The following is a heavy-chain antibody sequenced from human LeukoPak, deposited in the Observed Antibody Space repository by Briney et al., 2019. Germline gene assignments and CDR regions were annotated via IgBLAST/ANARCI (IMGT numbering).Heavy chain of an antibody. V-gene: IGHV1-2*02. Sequence: ASVKVSCKPSGYPFTGHYIHWVRQAPGQGLEWMGWINPNSGGTHYAQKFQGRVTMTRDTSISTAYMELSGLRSDDTAVYYCARVSDAWGTTSAFDIWGQGTMVTVSS. J-gene: IGHJ3*02. CDR2: INPNSGGT. CDR3: ARVSDAWGTTSAFDI. D-gene: IGHD1-7*01. CDR1: GYPFTGHY.